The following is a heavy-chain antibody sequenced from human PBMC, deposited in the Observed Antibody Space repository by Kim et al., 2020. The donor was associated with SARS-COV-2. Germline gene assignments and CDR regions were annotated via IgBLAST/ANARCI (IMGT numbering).Heavy chain of an antibody. Sequence: GGSLRLSCAASGFTFSSYGMHWVRQAPGKGLEWVAVIWYDGSKKYHVDSVKGRFTISRDNSKNTLYLQMNSLRAEDTAVYYCANGGSSSSWAHLYWGQGT. CDR3: ANGGSSSSWAHLY. D-gene: IGHD2-2*01. CDR2: IWYDGSKK. CDR1: GFTFSSYG. J-gene: IGHJ4*02. V-gene: IGHV3-33*06.